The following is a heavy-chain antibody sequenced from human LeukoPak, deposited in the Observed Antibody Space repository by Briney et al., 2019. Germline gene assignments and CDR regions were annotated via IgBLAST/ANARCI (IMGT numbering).Heavy chain of an antibody. J-gene: IGHJ5*02. CDR3: ARRRAGLRRDLWFDP. CDR2: INHSGST. V-gene: IGHV4-34*01. D-gene: IGHD2-15*01. CDR1: GGSFSGSY. Sequence: PSETLSLTCAVYGGSFSGSYWTWIRQPPGKGLDWIGEINHSGSTNYNPSLKSRVTISVDTSKNQFSLKLRSVTAADTAVYFCARRRAGLRRDLWFDPWGQGTLVTVSS.